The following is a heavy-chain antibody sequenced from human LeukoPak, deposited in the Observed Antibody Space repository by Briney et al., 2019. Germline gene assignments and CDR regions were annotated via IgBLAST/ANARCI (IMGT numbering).Heavy chain of an antibody. CDR1: GGSISNYY. V-gene: IGHV4-59*08. CDR3: ARSPSSSWPIDY. J-gene: IGHJ4*02. CDR2: IYYSGNT. Sequence: SETLSLTCTVSGGSISNYYWSWIRQPPGKGLEWIGYIYYSGNTNYNPSLKSRITMSVDTSKNQFSLKLSSVTAADTAVYYCARSPSSSWPIDYWGQGTLVTVSS. D-gene: IGHD6-13*01.